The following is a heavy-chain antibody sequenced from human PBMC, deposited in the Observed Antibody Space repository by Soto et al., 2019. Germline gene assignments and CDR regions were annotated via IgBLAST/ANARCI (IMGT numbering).Heavy chain of an antibody. J-gene: IGHJ6*02. CDR1: GFTFSSYS. V-gene: IGHV3-48*02. Sequence: GGSLRLSCAASGFTFSSYSMNWVRQAPGKGLEWVSYISSSSSTIYYADSVKGRFTISRDNAKNSLYLQMNSLRDEDTAVYYCARDLYDPTLGYGMDVWGQGTTVTVSS. CDR3: ARDLYDPTLGYGMDV. D-gene: IGHD2-8*01. CDR2: ISSSSSTI.